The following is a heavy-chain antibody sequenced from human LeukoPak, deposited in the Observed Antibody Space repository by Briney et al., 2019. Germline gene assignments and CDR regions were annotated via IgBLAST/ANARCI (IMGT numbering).Heavy chain of an antibody. V-gene: IGHV3-21*01. CDR1: GFTFSSYS. CDR2: ISSSSSYI. J-gene: IGHJ4*02. D-gene: IGHD6-19*01. CDR3: ARESSSGSNLDY. Sequence: GGSLRLSCADSGFTFSSYSMNWVRQAPGKGLEWVSSISSSSSYIYYADSVKGRFTISRDNAKNSLYLQMNSLRAEDTAVYYCARESSSGSNLDYWGQGTLVTVSS.